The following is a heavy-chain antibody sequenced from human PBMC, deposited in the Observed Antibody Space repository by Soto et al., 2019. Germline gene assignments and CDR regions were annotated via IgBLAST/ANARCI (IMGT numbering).Heavy chain of an antibody. CDR3: ARDRQLWFGELSRYYHGMDV. CDR2: IIPIFGTA. Sequence: GASVKVSCKASGGTFSSYAISWVRQAPGQGLEWMGGIIPIFGTANYAQKFQGRVTITADESTSTAYMALSSLRSEDTAVYYCARDRQLWFGELSRYYHGMDVWGQGTTVTVSS. CDR1: GGTFSSYA. J-gene: IGHJ6*02. V-gene: IGHV1-69*13. D-gene: IGHD3-10*01.